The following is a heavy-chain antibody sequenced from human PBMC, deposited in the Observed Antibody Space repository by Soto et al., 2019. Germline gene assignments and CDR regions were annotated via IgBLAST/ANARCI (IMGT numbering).Heavy chain of an antibody. D-gene: IGHD2-2*02. CDR2: ISAYNGNT. V-gene: IGHV1-18*01. CDR3: ARGECSSTSCYTGYYGMDV. J-gene: IGHJ6*02. Sequence: GASVKVSWKASGYTFTSYGISWVRQAPGQGLEWMGWISAYNGNTNYAQKLQGRVTMTTDTSTSTAYMELRSLRSDDTAVYYCARGECSSTSCYTGYYGMDVWGQGTTVTVSS. CDR1: GYTFTSYG.